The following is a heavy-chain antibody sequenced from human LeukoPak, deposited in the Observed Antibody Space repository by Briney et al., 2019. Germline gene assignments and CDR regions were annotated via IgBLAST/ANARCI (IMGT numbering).Heavy chain of an antibody. V-gene: IGHV3-23*01. CDR3: ARQLGYCSGGSCYCDF. J-gene: IGHJ4*02. CDR2: ISGSGGDT. CDR1: GFTFSSYA. Sequence: GGSLRLSCVASGFTFSSYAVCWVRQVPGKGLEWVSAISGSGGDTYDADSVKGRFTISRDNSKNTLYLQMNSLRVEDTAVYHCARQLGYCSGGSCYCDFWGQGTLVTVSS. D-gene: IGHD2-15*01.